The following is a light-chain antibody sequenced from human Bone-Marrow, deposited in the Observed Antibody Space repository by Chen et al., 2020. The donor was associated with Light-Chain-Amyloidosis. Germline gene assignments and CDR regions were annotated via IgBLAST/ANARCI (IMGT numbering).Light chain of an antibody. Sequence: QSALTQPASVSGSPGQSITISCTGTSSDVGGDNHVSWYQQHPDKAPKLMIYEVTTRPSWVPDRFSGSKSDDPASLTISGLQTEDEADYVCSSYTITNTLVFGSGTRVTVL. CDR3: SSYTITNTLV. CDR2: EVT. CDR1: SSDVGGDNH. J-gene: IGLJ1*01. V-gene: IGLV2-14*01.